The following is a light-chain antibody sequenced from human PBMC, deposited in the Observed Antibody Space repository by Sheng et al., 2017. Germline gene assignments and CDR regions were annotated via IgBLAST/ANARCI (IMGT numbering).Light chain of an antibody. CDR3: QQYDNLQT. J-gene: IGKJ3*01. CDR1: QDISNY. Sequence: DIQMTQSPSSLSASVGDRVTITCQASQDISNYLNWYQQKPGKAPKLLIYDASNLETGVPSRFSGSGSGTDFTFTISSLQPEDIATYYCQQYDNLQTFGPWT. V-gene: IGKV1-33*01. CDR2: DAS.